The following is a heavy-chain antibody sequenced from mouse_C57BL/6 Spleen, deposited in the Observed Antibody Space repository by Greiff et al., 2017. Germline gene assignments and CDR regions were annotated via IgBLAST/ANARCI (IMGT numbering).Heavy chain of an antibody. Sequence: VHVKQSGAELVRPGASVKLSCTASGFNIKDDYMHWVKQRPEQGLEWIGWIDPENGDTEYASKFQGKATITADTSSNTAYLQLSSLTSEDTAVYYCTTRGLGDYWGQGTTLTVSS. CDR3: TTRGLGDY. CDR2: IDPENGDT. CDR1: GFNIKDDY. D-gene: IGHD3-3*01. J-gene: IGHJ2*01. V-gene: IGHV14-4*01.